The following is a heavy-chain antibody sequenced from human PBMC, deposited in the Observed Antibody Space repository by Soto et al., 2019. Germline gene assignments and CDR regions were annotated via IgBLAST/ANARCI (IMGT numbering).Heavy chain of an antibody. CDR2: LYYGGST. J-gene: IGHJ4*02. D-gene: IGHD3-3*01. CDR3: ARGMIFGVVVDY. Sequence: SETLSLTCTVSGGSISSYYWSWIRQPPGKGLEWIGYLYYGGSTNYNPSLKSRVTISVDASKNQFSLKLTSVTAADTAVYYCARGMIFGVVVDYWGQGTLVTVSS. V-gene: IGHV4-59*01. CDR1: GGSISSYY.